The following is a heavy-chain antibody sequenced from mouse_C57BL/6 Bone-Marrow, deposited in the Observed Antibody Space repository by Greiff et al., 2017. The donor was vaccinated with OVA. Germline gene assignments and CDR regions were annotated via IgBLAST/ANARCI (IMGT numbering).Heavy chain of an antibody. CDR1: GFSLTSYA. V-gene: IGHV2-9-1*01. CDR3: ARNYGFVYYLDY. J-gene: IGHJ2*01. Sequence: VQLQESGPGLVAPSHSLSISCTASGFSLTSYAISWVRQPPGKGLEWLGVIWTGGGTNYNSALKYRQSISKENSKSQVFLKMNSLLTDDTARYYGARNYGFVYYLDYWGQGTTLTVSS. CDR2: IWTGGGT. D-gene: IGHD2-2*01.